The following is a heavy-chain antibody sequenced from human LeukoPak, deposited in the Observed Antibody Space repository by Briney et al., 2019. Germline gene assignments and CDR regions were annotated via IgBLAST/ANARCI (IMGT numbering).Heavy chain of an antibody. D-gene: IGHD2-2*02. CDR3: ARSRGPAAIPVGWFDP. Sequence: GASVKVSCKASGYTFTGYYMHWVRQAPGQGLEWMGWINPNSGGTNYAQKFQGWVTMTRDTSISTAYMELSRLRSDDTAVYYCARSRGPAAIPVGWFDPWGQGTLVTVSS. CDR1: GYTFTGYY. V-gene: IGHV1-2*04. J-gene: IGHJ5*02. CDR2: INPNSGGT.